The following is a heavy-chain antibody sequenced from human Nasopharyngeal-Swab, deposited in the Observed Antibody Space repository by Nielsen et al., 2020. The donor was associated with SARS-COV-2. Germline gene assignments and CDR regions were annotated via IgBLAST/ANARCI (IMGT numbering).Heavy chain of an antibody. V-gene: IGHV3-21*01. CDR1: GFTFSSYT. J-gene: IGHJ4*02. Sequence: GESLKISCAASGFTFSSYTVNWVRQAPGKGLEWVSSISSTSRYIYYADSVKGRFTISRDNAKNSLYLQMNSLRAEDTAVYYCARDPRLWFGELLISYFDYWGQGTLVTVSS. CDR2: ISSTSRYI. CDR3: ARDPRLWFGELLISYFDY. D-gene: IGHD3-10*01.